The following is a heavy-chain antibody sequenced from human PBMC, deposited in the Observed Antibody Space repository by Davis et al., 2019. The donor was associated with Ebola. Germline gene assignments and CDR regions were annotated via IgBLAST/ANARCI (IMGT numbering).Heavy chain of an antibody. Sequence: ASVKVSCKASGGTFSSYAISWVRQAPGQGLEWMGWISAYNGNTNYAQKLQGRVTMTTDTSTSTAYMELRSLRSDDTAVYYCARDFSDFWSGYPDPWGQGTLVTVSS. CDR2: ISAYNGNT. J-gene: IGHJ5*02. CDR1: GGTFSSYA. D-gene: IGHD3-3*01. V-gene: IGHV1-18*01. CDR3: ARDFSDFWSGYPDP.